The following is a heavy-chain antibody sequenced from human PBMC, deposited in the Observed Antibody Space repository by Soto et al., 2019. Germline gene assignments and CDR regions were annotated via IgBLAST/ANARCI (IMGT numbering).Heavy chain of an antibody. Sequence: EVQLVESGGGLVKPGGSLRLSCAASGFTFSNAWMSWVRQAPGKGLEWGGRIKSKTDGGTTDYAAPVKGRFTISRDDSKNTLYLQMNSLKTEDTAVYYCTTGTVTRSGYYYYYYMDVWGKGTTVTVSS. CDR3: TTGTVTRSGYYYYYYMDV. CDR1: GFTFSNAW. D-gene: IGHD4-17*01. V-gene: IGHV3-15*01. CDR2: IKSKTDGGTT. J-gene: IGHJ6*03.